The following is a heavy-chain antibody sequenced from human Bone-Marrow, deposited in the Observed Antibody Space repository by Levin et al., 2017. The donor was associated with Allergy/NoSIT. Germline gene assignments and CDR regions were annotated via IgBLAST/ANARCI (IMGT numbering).Heavy chain of an antibody. CDR1: GESVSSSGFY. J-gene: IGHJ4*02. CDR3: ARESVYYGSGSWIDC. V-gene: IGHV4-31*02. D-gene: IGHD3-10*01. Sequence: SETLSLTCTVSGESVSSSGFYWTWIRQYPGKGLEWIGHIYYPGNTSYNPSLKSRVSISEYRSKNQFSLKLDSVTAADTAVYYCARESVYYGSGSWIDCWGQGTLVTVSS. CDR2: IYYPGNT.